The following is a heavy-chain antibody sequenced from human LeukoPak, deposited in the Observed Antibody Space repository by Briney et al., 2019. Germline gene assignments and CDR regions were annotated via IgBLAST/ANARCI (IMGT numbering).Heavy chain of an antibody. D-gene: IGHD1-26*01. J-gene: IGHJ4*02. CDR2: ISSSSSYI. V-gene: IGHV3-21*01. CDR3: ARGGWEQYYFDY. Sequence: GGSLRLSCAASGFTFSSYSMNWVRQAPGKGLEWVSSISSSSSYIYYADSVKGRFTISRDNAKNSLYLQMNSLRAEDTAVYYCARGGWEQYYFDYWGQGTLVTVSS. CDR1: GFTFSSYS.